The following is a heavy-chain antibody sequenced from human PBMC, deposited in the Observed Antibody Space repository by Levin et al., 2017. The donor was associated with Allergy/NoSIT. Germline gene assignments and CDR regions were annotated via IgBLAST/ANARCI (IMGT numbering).Heavy chain of an antibody. CDR1: GFAFHTYG. Sequence: GGSLRLSCAASGFAFHTYGMNWVRQAPGKGLEWVSSISAYSTERHYADSVKGRFTISRDNAENSLFLQMNSLRVEDTAIYYCANLYPQGYYFYMDLWGKGTTVTVSS. D-gene: IGHD6-13*01. CDR2: ISAYSTER. CDR3: ANLYPQGYYFYMDL. J-gene: IGHJ6*03. V-gene: IGHV3-21*01.